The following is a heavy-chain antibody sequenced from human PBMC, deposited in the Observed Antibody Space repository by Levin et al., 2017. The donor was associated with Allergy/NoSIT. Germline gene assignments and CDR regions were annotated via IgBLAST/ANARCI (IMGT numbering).Heavy chain of an antibody. D-gene: IGHD6-13*01. J-gene: IGHJ3*02. CDR2: ISYDGSNK. V-gene: IGHV3-30*04. CDR3: AREPSIAAAGSDAFDI. CDR1: GFTFSSYA. Sequence: GGSLRLSCAASGFTFSSYAMHWVRQAPGKGLEWVAVISYDGSNKYYADSVKGRFTISRDNSKNTLYLQMNSLRAEDTAVYYCAREPSIAAAGSDAFDIWGQGTMVTVSS.